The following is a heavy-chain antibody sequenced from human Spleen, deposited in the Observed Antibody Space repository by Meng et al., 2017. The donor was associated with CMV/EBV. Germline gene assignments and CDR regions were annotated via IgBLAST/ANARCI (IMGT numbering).Heavy chain of an antibody. Sequence: ASVKVSCKASGYTFTGYYMHWVRQAPGQGLEWMGWINPNSGGTNYAQKFQGRVTMTRDTSISTAYMELSRLRSDDTAVYYCARYFPSSSWYPFDYWGQGTLVTVSS. J-gene: IGHJ4*02. D-gene: IGHD6-13*01. CDR3: ARYFPSSSWYPFDY. CDR2: INPNSGGT. V-gene: IGHV1-2*02. CDR1: GYTFTGYY.